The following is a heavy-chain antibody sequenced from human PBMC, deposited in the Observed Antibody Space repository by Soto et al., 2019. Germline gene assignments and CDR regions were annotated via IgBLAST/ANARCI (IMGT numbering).Heavy chain of an antibody. D-gene: IGHD6-19*01. CDR1: GFTFSSYW. CDR3: ARDGAVADYYFYYGMDV. J-gene: IGHJ6*02. V-gene: IGHV3-7*01. CDR2: IKQDGSEK. Sequence: GGSLRLSCAASGFTFSSYWMSWVRQAPGKGLEWVANIKQDGSEKYYVDSVKGRFTISRDNAKNSLYLQMNSLRAEDTAVYYCARDGAVADYYFYYGMDVWGQGTTVTVSS.